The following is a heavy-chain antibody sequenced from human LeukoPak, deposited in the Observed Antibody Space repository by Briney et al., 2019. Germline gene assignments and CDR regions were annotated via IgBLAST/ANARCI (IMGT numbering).Heavy chain of an antibody. CDR3: ARDPYYYDSSGYDY. J-gene: IGHJ4*02. V-gene: IGHV3-30-3*01. CDR1: GFTFSNYA. CDR2: ISYDGSNK. D-gene: IGHD3-22*01. Sequence: GGSLRLSCAASGFTFSNYAMHWVRQAPGKGLEWVAVISYDGSNKYYADSVKGRFTISRDNSKNTLYLQMNSLRAEDTAVYYCARDPYYYDSSGYDYWGQGTLVTVSS.